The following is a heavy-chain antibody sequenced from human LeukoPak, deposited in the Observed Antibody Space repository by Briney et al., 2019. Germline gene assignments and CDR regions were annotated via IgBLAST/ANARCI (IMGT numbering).Heavy chain of an antibody. CDR1: GFTVSSNY. J-gene: IGHJ4*02. D-gene: IGHD3-10*01. CDR3: ARDSDKRGAYGSGSPIN. V-gene: IGHV3-66*01. CDR2: IYSGGST. Sequence: GGSLRLSCAASGFTVSSNYMSWDRQAPGKGLEWVSVIYSGGSTYYADSVKGRFTISRDNSKNTLYLQMNSLRAEDTAVYYCARDSDKRGAYGSGSPINWGQGTLVTVSS.